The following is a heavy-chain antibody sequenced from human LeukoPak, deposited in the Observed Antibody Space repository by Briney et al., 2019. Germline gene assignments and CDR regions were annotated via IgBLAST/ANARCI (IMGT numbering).Heavy chain of an antibody. CDR3: AREISSSWYNLPYNWFDP. Sequence: SVKVSCKASGGTFSSYDISWVRQAPGQGLEWMGRIIPIFGTANYAQKFQGRVTITTDEFTSTAYMELSSLRSEDTAVYYCAREISSSWYNLPYNWFDPWGQGTLVTVSS. CDR1: GGTFSSYD. J-gene: IGHJ5*02. CDR2: IIPIFGTA. V-gene: IGHV1-69*05. D-gene: IGHD6-13*01.